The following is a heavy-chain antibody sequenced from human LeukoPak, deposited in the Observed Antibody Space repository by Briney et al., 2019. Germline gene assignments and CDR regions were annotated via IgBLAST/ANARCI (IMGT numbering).Heavy chain of an antibody. Sequence: PSETLSLTWSVSGGSIYNSAYHWGWIRQPPGKGLEWIGSIYYSGSTYYNPSLKSRVTISVDTSKSQFSLKLSSVTAADTAVYYCARPGEVYYYDSSGYPAHYFDYGGQGTLVTVSS. CDR1: GGSIYNSAYH. J-gene: IGHJ4*02. D-gene: IGHD3-22*01. V-gene: IGHV4-39*01. CDR2: IYYSGST. CDR3: ARPGEVYYYDSSGYPAHYFDY.